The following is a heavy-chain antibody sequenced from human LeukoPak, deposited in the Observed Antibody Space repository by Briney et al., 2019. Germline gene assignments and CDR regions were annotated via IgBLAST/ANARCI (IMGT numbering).Heavy chain of an antibody. CDR3: ARDRGDGYSGLYYFDY. D-gene: IGHD5-24*01. Sequence: GGSLRLSCAASGFTFSDYYMSWIRQAPGKGLEWVSYISSSGSTIYYADSVKGRFTISRDNAKNSLYLQMNILRAEDTAVYYCARDRGDGYSGLYYFDYWGQGTLVTVSS. V-gene: IGHV3-11*01. CDR1: GFTFSDYY. CDR2: ISSSGSTI. J-gene: IGHJ4*02.